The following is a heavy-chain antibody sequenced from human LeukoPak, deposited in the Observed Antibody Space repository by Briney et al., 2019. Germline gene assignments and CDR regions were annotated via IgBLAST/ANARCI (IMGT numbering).Heavy chain of an antibody. CDR1: GGSISSSSYY. J-gene: IGHJ6*03. D-gene: IGHD1-26*01. CDR3: AKHRGAGSHFYYHMNV. Sequence: PSETLSLTCTVSGGSISSSSYYWGWIRQPPGKGLEWIGSIYYSGSTYYNPSLKSRVTISVDTSKNQFSLKLSSVTAADTAVYYCAKHRGAGSHFYYHMNVWGKGTTVTVSS. CDR2: IYYSGST. V-gene: IGHV4-39*07.